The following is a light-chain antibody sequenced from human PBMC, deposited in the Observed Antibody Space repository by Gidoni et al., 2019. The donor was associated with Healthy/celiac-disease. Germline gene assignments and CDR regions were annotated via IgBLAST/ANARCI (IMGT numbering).Light chain of an antibody. Sequence: AIQLPRSPSSLSASVGDRVTITCRASQGIRNDLGWYQQKPGKAPKLLIYAASSLQSGVPSRFSGSGSGTDFTLTISSLQPEDFATYYCLQDYNYPRTFGQGTRLEIK. J-gene: IGKJ5*01. CDR1: QGIRND. V-gene: IGKV1-6*01. CDR3: LQDYNYPRT. CDR2: AAS.